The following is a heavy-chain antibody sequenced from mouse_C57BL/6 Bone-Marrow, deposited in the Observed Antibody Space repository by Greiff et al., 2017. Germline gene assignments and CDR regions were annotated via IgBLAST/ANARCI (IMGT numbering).Heavy chain of an antibody. Sequence: EVKLMESGGGLVQPGGSLKLSCAASGFTFSDYGMAWVRQAPRKGPEWVAFISNLAYSIYYADTVTGRFTISRENAKNTLYLEMSSLMSEDTAMYYCARQDSYTWFAYWGQGTLVTVSA. CDR3: ARQDSYTWFAY. CDR1: GFTFSDYG. J-gene: IGHJ3*01. CDR2: ISNLAYSI. V-gene: IGHV5-15*01. D-gene: IGHD2-12*01.